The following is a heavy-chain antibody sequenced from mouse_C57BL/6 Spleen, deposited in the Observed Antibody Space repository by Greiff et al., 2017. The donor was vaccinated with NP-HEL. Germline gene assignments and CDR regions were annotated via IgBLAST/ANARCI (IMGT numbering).Heavy chain of an antibody. V-gene: IGHV1-82*01. Sequence: QVQLQQSGPELVKPGASVKISCKASGYAFSSSWMNWVKQRPGKGLEWIGRIYPGDGDTNYNGKFKGKATLTADKSSSTAYMQLISLTSEDSAVYFCARRGYGSSYEDAMDYWGQGTSVTVSS. CDR2: IYPGDGDT. J-gene: IGHJ4*01. CDR1: GYAFSSSW. CDR3: ARRGYGSSYEDAMDY. D-gene: IGHD1-1*01.